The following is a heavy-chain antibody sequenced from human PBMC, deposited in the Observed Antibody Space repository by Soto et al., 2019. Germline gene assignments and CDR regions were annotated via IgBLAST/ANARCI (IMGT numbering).Heavy chain of an antibody. CDR1: GFTVSSNY. D-gene: IGHD5-12*01. CDR2: IYSGGIT. CDR3: ARDGGSGYESYCYGMDV. V-gene: IGHV3-53*01. Sequence: GGSLRLSGAACGFTVSSNYISWVRQAPWKGLEWVSVIYSGGITYYADSVKGRLTISRDNSKNTLYLQMNSLRDEDTAVYYCARDGGSGYESYCYGMDVLCQGTTITVSS. J-gene: IGHJ6*02.